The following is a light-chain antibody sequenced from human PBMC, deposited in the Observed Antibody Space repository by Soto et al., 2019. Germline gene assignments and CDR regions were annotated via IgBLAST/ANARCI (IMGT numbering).Light chain of an antibody. J-gene: IGKJ1*01. CDR1: QSVSNNY. CDR3: QQYGSSGT. Sequence: IVLTHSPRTLSLSPGERATRSCRASQSVSNNYLAWYQQKPGQAPRLLIYGASNRATGIPDRFSGSGSGTDFTLTISRLEPEDFAVYYCQQYGSSGTFGQGTKVDI. CDR2: GAS. V-gene: IGKV3-20*01.